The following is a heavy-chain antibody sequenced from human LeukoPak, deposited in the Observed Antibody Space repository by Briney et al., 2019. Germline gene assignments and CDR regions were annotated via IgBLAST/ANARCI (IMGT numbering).Heavy chain of an antibody. V-gene: IGHV3-23*01. Sequence: PGGSLRLSCAASGFTFSNYAMNWVRQAPGKGLEWVSAITSAGNTHYADSVKGRFTISRDSSKNTLYLQMNSLRSEDTAVYYCAKGGGPYHLPTDYWGQGTLVTVSS. J-gene: IGHJ4*02. D-gene: IGHD2-2*01. CDR2: ITSAGNT. CDR3: AKGGGPYHLPTDY. CDR1: GFTFSNYA.